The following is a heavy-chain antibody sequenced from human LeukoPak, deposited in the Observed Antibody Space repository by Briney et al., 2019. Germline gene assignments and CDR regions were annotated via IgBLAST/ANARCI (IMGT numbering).Heavy chain of an antibody. D-gene: IGHD3-16*01. CDR3: ARAATFEAGFDY. Sequence: ASVKVSCKASGYTFTIYYMHWVRQAPGQGLEWMGIINPSGGSTSYAQKFQGRITMTRDTSTSTVYMELSSLRSEDTAVYYCARAATFEAGFDYWGQGTLVTVSS. CDR1: GYTFTIYY. CDR2: INPSGGST. J-gene: IGHJ4*02. V-gene: IGHV1-46*01.